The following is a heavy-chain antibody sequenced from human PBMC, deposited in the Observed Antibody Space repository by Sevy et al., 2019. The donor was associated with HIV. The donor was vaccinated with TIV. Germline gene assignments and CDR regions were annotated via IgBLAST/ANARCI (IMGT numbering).Heavy chain of an antibody. CDR2: ISGSGGST. CDR3: AKVVVVPAAMAGGGEMDV. CDR1: GFTFSSYA. J-gene: IGHJ6*04. V-gene: IGHV3-23*01. D-gene: IGHD2-2*01. Sequence: GGSLRLSCAASGFTFSSYAMSWVRQAPGKGLEWVSAISGSGGSTYYADSVKGRFTISRDNSKNTLYPQMNSLRAEDMAVYYCAKVVVVPAAMAGGGEMDVWGKGTTVTVSS.